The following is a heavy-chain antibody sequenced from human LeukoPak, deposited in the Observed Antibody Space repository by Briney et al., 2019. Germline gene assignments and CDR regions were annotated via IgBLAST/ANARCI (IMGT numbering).Heavy chain of an antibody. CDR1: GFTFSSYW. CDR2: MNQLGNEK. D-gene: IGHD3-16*01. Sequence: GGSLRLSCAASGFTFSSYWMSWVRQAPGKGLEWVAYMNQLGNEKNYVDSVKGRFTISRDNAKNSLYLQMNSLRAEDTAVYYCARGTYYYEFWGQGTLVTVSS. J-gene: IGHJ4*02. V-gene: IGHV3-7*04. CDR3: ARGTYYYEF.